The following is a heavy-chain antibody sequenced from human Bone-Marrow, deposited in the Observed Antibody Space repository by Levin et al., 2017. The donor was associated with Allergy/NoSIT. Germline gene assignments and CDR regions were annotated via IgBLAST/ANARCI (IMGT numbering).Heavy chain of an antibody. V-gene: IGHV3-23*01. CDR3: AKGRHESGGYHVSFDS. CDR1: GFIFSSNN. D-gene: IGHD3-22*01. Sequence: QPGGSLRLSCAASGFIFSSNNMAWVRQTPGKGLEWVSSINSVGTDIHHTDSVKGRFTISRDNSKNMLFLQMNSLRGEDSAVYFWAKGRHESGGYHVSFDSWGLGTPVIVSS. J-gene: IGHJ5*01. CDR2: INSVGTDI.